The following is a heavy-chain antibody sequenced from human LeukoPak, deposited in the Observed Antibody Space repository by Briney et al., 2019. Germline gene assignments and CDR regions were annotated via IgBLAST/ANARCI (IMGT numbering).Heavy chain of an antibody. V-gene: IGHV1-2*02. Sequence: ASVKVSCKASVYTFTGQFIHWVRQAPGQGLEWMGWINPNSGGTNYAQKFQGGVTMTRGTSISTAYMELRRLRSDDTAVYYCARDRNYYDSSGYSPFDYWGQGTLVTVSS. D-gene: IGHD3-22*01. CDR3: ARDRNYYDSSGYSPFDY. J-gene: IGHJ4*02. CDR2: INPNSGGT. CDR1: VYTFTGQF.